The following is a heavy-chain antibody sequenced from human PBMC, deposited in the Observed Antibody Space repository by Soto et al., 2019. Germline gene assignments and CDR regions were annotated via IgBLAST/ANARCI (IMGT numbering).Heavy chain of an antibody. CDR3: ARDLSSGWFDH. CDR2: MNVYNGHT. D-gene: IGHD6-19*01. Sequence: QVQLVQSGAEVKKPGASVKVSCKASGYIFNNYAISWVRQAPGQGLEWMGWMNVYNGHTKYAQKVQGRLTMTTDTSTSTAYMELRNLGSDDTAFYYCARDLSSGWFDHWGQGTLVTVSS. V-gene: IGHV1-18*01. CDR1: GYIFNNYA. J-gene: IGHJ5*02.